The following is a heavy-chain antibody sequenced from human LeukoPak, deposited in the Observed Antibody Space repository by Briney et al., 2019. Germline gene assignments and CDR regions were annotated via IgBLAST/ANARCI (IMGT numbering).Heavy chain of an antibody. V-gene: IGHV4-4*07. CDR3: VRDGGLTTVTRVEYYYYYYMDV. D-gene: IGHD4-11*01. CDR2: IYTSGST. Sequence: SETLSLTCTVSGGSISSYYWSWLRQPAGKGLEWIGRIYTSGSTNYNPSLKSRVTMSVDTSKNQFSLKLSSVTAADTAVYYCVRDGGLTTVTRVEYYYYYYMDVWGKGTTVTVSS. J-gene: IGHJ6*03. CDR1: GGSISSYY.